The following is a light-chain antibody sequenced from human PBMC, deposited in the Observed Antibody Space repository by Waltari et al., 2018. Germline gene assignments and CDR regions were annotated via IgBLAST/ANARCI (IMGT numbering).Light chain of an antibody. CDR1: SSNIGNNA. CDR3: AALDDSLSGYV. Sequence: QSVLTQPPSVSEAPRQRVTISCSGSSSNIGNNAVNWYQQLPGKAPKLLIFYDDLLPSVVSDRFSGSQSGTSASLAISGLQSEDEADYYCAALDDSLSGYVFGTGTKVTVL. J-gene: IGLJ1*01. V-gene: IGLV1-36*01. CDR2: YDD.